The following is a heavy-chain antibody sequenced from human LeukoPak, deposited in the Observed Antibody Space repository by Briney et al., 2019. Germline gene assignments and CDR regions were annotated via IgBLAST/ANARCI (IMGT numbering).Heavy chain of an antibody. V-gene: IGHV4-59*08. D-gene: IGHD3-10*01. CDR2: IYYSGST. CDR1: GGSISSYY. CDR3: ARQLWFDWFDP. J-gene: IGHJ5*02. Sequence: SETLSLTCAVSGGSISSYYWSWIRQPPGKGLEWIGYIYYSGSTNYNPSLKSRVTISVDTSKNQFSLKLSSVTAADTAVYYCARQLWFDWFDPWGQGTPVTVSS.